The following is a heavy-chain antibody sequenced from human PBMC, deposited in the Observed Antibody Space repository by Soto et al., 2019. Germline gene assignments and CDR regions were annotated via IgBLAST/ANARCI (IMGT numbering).Heavy chain of an antibody. CDR3: TRIAQGKCSGSRCYRWFDP. D-gene: IGHD2-2*01. CDR2: VFHSGST. CDR1: GFPMTTTNW. Sequence: PAATLSLTCAGSGFPMTTTNWLSWVRPPPGKWLEWIGEVFHSGSTNYNPSLKSRVTISVDKSKNQFSLNLTSVTAADTAVYYCTRIAQGKCSGSRCYRWFDPWGQGTLVTGSS. J-gene: IGHJ5*02. V-gene: IGHV4-4*02.